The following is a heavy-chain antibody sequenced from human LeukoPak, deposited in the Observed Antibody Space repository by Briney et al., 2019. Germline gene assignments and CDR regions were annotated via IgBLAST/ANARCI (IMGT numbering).Heavy chain of an antibody. Sequence: ASVKVSCKASGGTFSSYAISWVRQAPGQGLEWMGGIIPIFGTANYAQKFQGRVTITADESTSTAYMELSSLRSEDTAVYYCARSWVPFTMVRGVITNFDYWGQGTLVTVSS. CDR2: IIPIFGTA. D-gene: IGHD3-10*01. CDR3: ARSWVPFTMVRGVITNFDY. V-gene: IGHV1-69*13. CDR1: GGTFSSYA. J-gene: IGHJ4*02.